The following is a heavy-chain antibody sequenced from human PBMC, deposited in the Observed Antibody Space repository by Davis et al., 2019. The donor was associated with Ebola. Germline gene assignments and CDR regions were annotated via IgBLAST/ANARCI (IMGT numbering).Heavy chain of an antibody. CDR3: ARVGGHYDILTGYSANWFDP. J-gene: IGHJ5*02. D-gene: IGHD3-9*01. CDR1: GGSFSGYY. CDR2: INHSGST. Sequence: SETLSLTCAVYGGSFSGYYWSWIRQPPGKGLEWIGEINHSGSTNYNPSLKSRVTISVDTSKNQFSLKLSSVTAADTAVYYCARVGGHYDILTGYSANWFDPWGQGTLVTVSS. V-gene: IGHV4-34*01.